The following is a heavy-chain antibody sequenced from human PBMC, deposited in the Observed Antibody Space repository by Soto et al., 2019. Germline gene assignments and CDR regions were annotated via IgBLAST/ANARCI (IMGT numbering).Heavy chain of an antibody. J-gene: IGHJ6*02. CDR1: GFTFSSYW. Sequence: EVQLVESGGGLVQPGGSLRLSCAASGFTFSSYWMSWVRQAPGKVLEWVANIKQDGSEKYYLDSVKGRFTISRDNAKNSLYLQMNSLRAEDTAVYYCARTGVVPAALSYYYYGMDVWGQGTTVTVSS. CDR2: IKQDGSEK. V-gene: IGHV3-7*04. CDR3: ARTGVVPAALSYYYYGMDV. D-gene: IGHD2-2*01.